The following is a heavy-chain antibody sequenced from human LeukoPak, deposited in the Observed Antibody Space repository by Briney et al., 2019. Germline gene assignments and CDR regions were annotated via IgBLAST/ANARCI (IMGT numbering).Heavy chain of an antibody. D-gene: IGHD2-15*01. J-gene: IGHJ6*02. CDR3: ARAGVGKTKYYYYYGMDV. CDR2: IYHSGST. V-gene: IGHV4-30-2*01. CDR1: GGSISSGGYS. Sequence: SETLSLTCAVSGGSISSGGYSWSWIRQPPGKGLEWIGYIYHSGSTYCNPSLKSRVTISVDTSKNQFSLKLSSVTAADTAVYYCARAGVGKTKYYYYYGMDVWGQGTTVTVSS.